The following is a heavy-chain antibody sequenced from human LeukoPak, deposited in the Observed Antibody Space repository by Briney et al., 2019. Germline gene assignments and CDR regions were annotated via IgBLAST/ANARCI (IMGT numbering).Heavy chain of an antibody. Sequence: ASVKVSCKVSGYTLTELSMHWVRQAPGKGLEWMGGFDPEDGETIYAQKFQGRVTMTEDTSTDTAYMELSSLRSEDTAVYYCATRNYAILTGYYRPYYYYYGMDVWGQGTTVTVSS. J-gene: IGHJ6*02. CDR1: GYTLTELS. D-gene: IGHD3-9*01. CDR2: FDPEDGET. CDR3: ATRNYAILTGYYRPYYYYYGMDV. V-gene: IGHV1-24*01.